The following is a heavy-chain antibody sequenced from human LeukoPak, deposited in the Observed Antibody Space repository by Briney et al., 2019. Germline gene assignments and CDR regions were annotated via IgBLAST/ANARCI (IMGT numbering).Heavy chain of an antibody. CDR1: GFTFSSYG. J-gene: IGHJ4*02. D-gene: IGHD3-22*01. Sequence: GGSLRLSCAASGFTFSSYGMHWVRQAPGKGLEWVAFIRYDGSNKYYADSVKGRFTISRDNSKNTLYLQMNSLRAEDTAVYYCAKDYDSSGYHPLCYFDYWGQGTLVTVSS. CDR2: IRYDGSNK. V-gene: IGHV3-30*02. CDR3: AKDYDSSGYHPLCYFDY.